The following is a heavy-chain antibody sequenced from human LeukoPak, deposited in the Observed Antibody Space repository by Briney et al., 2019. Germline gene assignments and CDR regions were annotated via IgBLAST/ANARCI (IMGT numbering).Heavy chain of an antibody. CDR3: ASGREGYNPYFDY. Sequence: PFETLSLTCPVSGCSISSYYWSWLRQPPGKGLEWVGYIYYSGCSNYNPSLKSRVTISVDTSNNRFSLKLISVTAADTAVYYCASGREGYNPYFDYWGQGTLVTVSS. CDR2: IYYSGCS. V-gene: IGHV4-59*01. J-gene: IGHJ4*02. D-gene: IGHD5-24*01. CDR1: GCSISSYY.